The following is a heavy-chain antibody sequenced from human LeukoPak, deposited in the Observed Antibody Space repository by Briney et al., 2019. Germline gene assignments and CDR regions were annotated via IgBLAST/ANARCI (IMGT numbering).Heavy chain of an antibody. Sequence: ASVKVSFKASGYTFTGYYMHWVRQAPGQGLEWMGWINPNSGGTNYAQKFQGRVTMTRDTSISTAYMELSRLRSDDTAVYYCARDTYYYDSSGSDPWGQGTLVTVSS. CDR3: ARDTYYYDSSGSDP. D-gene: IGHD3-22*01. J-gene: IGHJ5*02. CDR1: GYTFTGYY. CDR2: INPNSGGT. V-gene: IGHV1-2*02.